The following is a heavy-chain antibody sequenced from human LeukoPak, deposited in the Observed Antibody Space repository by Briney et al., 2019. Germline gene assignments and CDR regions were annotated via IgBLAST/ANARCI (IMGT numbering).Heavy chain of an antibody. Sequence: GESLKISCKGSGYSFTSYWISWVRQMPGKGLEWMGIIYPDDSDTRYSPSFQGQVTTSADKSISTAYLQWSSLKASDTAMYYCARERSSQGYFDFWGQGTLVTVSS. D-gene: IGHD6-6*01. J-gene: IGHJ4*02. CDR3: ARERSSQGYFDF. V-gene: IGHV5-51*01. CDR2: IYPDDSDT. CDR1: GYSFTSYW.